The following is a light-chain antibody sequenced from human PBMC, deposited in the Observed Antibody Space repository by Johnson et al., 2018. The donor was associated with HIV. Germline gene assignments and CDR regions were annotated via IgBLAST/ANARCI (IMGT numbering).Light chain of an antibody. CDR1: NSNIGSYY. V-gene: IGLV1-51*01. CDR2: DNT. J-gene: IGLJ1*01. CDR3: GTWDSRLIAEV. Sequence: QLVLTQPASVSAASGQKVNISCSGSNSNIGSYYVSWYQHLPGTAPKLLIYDNTTRPSGIPDRFSGSKSDTSATLGITGLPPGYEAEYYCGTWDSRLIAEVFGTGTKVTVL.